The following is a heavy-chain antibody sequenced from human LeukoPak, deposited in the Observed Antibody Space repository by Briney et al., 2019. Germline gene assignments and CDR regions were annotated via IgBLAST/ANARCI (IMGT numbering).Heavy chain of an antibody. CDR2: IRSTANTYAA. CDR1: GFTFSDSA. Sequence: GGSLRLSCAASGFTFSDSAIHWVRQASGKGLEWVGRIRSTANTYAAAYAASVKGRFTISRDDSKNTAYLQMNSLKTEDTAVYYCTGLTDLAGTYDYVGFDYWGQGTLVTVSS. J-gene: IGHJ4*02. CDR3: TGLTDLAGTYDYVGFDY. V-gene: IGHV3-73*01. D-gene: IGHD3-16*01.